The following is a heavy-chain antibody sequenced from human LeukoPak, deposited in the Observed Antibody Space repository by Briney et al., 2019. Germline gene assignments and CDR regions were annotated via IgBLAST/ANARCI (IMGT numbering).Heavy chain of an antibody. CDR1: GGTFSSYA. CDR2: IIPIFGTA. Sequence: ASVKVSCKASGGTFSSYAISWVRQAPGQGLEWMGGIIPIFGTANYAQKFQGRDTITADESTSTAYMELSSLRSEDTAVYYCARDPFGYNCLDYWGQGTLVTVSS. J-gene: IGHJ4*02. CDR3: ARDPFGYNCLDY. D-gene: IGHD5-24*01. V-gene: IGHV1-69*13.